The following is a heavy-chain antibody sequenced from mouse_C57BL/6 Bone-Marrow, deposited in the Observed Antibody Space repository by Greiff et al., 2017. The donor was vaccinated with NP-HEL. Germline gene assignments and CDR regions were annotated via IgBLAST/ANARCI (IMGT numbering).Heavy chain of an antibody. D-gene: IGHD1-1*01. CDR1: GFNIKDYY. V-gene: IGHV14-4*01. CDR2: IDPENGDT. CDR3: STYYGRSYPYFDY. Sequence: EVMLVQSGAELVRPGASVKLSCTASGFNIKDYYMHWVKQRPEQGLEWIGWIDPENGDTEYDSKFKGKATITADTASNTAYLQLSSLTSEDTAVYYFSTYYGRSYPYFDYWGQGTTLTVSS. J-gene: IGHJ2*01.